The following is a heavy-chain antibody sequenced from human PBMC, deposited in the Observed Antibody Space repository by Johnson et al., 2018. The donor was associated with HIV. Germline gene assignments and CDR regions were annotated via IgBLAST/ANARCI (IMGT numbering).Heavy chain of an antibody. Sequence: EVQLVESGGGLVQPGGSLRLSCAASGFTFSSYDMHWVRQATGKGLEWVSAIGTAGDTYYPGSVKGRFTISRENAKNSLYLQMNSLRAEDTAVYYCARGEAADGAFDIWGQGTMVTVSS. CDR1: GFTFSSYD. CDR3: ARGEAADGAFDI. J-gene: IGHJ3*02. D-gene: IGHD6-13*01. V-gene: IGHV3-13*01. CDR2: IGTAGDT.